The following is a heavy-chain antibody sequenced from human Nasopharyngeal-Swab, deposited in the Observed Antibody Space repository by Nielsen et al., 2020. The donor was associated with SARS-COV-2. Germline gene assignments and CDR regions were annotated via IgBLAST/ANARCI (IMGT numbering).Heavy chain of an antibody. CDR3: ASSGVLWELLLDY. D-gene: IGHD1-26*01. V-gene: IGHV4-61*01. Sequence: GSLRLSCTVSGCSISSSSYYWSWIRQPPGKGLEWIGYIYYSGSTNYNPSLKSRVTISVDTSKNQFSLKLSSVTAADTAVYYCASSGVLWELLLDYWGQGTLVTVSS. CDR2: IYYSGST. CDR1: GCSISSSSYY. J-gene: IGHJ4*02.